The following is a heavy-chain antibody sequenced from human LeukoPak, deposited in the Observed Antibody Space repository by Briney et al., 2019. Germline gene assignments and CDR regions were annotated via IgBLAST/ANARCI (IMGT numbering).Heavy chain of an antibody. D-gene: IGHD1-26*01. CDR1: GGSISSYY. CDR2: IYYSGST. CDR3: ARGKWELRLDMDV. J-gene: IGHJ6*02. V-gene: IGHV4-59*01. Sequence: PSETLSLTCTVSGGSISSYYWSWIRQPPGKGLEWIGYIYYSGSTNYNPSLKSRVTISVDTSKNQFSLKLSSVTAADTAVYYCARGKWELRLDMDVWGQGTTVTVSS.